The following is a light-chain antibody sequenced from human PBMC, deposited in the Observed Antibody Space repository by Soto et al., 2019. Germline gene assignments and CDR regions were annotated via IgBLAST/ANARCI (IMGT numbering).Light chain of an antibody. V-gene: IGLV2-23*02. CDR1: SSDVGSYNL. CDR3: CSFAGTTTYVL. CDR2: EVN. J-gene: IGLJ2*01. Sequence: QSALTQPASVSGSSGQSITISRTGTSSDVGSYNLVSWFQQHPGKAPRLMIYEVNKRPSGVSNRFSGSKSGYTASLTISGLQAEDEAEYYCCSFAGTTTYVLFGGGTKLTVL.